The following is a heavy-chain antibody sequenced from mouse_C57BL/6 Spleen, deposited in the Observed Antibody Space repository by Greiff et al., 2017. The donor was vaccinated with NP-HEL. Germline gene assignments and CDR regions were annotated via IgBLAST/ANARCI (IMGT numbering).Heavy chain of an antibody. D-gene: IGHD1-1*01. Sequence: EVQLQESGPGLVKPSQSLSLTCSVTGYSITSGYYWNWIRQFPGNKLEWMGYISYDGSNNYNPSLKNRISITRDTSKNQFFLKLNSVTTEDTATYYCARGHITTVVADYWGQGTTLTVSS. J-gene: IGHJ2*01. V-gene: IGHV3-6*01. CDR3: ARGHITTVVADY. CDR2: ISYDGSN. CDR1: GYSITSGYY.